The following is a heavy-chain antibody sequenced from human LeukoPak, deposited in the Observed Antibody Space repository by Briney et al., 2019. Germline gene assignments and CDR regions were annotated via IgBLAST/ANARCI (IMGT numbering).Heavy chain of an antibody. CDR2: ISYDGSNK. V-gene: IGHV3-30*18. CDR1: GFTFSSYG. CDR3: AKWRYLDWLTPFDY. Sequence: GGSLRLSCAASGFTFSSYGMHWVRQAPGKGLEWVAVISYDGSNKYYADSVKGRFTISGDNSKNTLYLQMNSLRAEDTAVYYCAKWRYLDWLTPFDYWGQGTRVTVSS. J-gene: IGHJ4*02. D-gene: IGHD3-9*01.